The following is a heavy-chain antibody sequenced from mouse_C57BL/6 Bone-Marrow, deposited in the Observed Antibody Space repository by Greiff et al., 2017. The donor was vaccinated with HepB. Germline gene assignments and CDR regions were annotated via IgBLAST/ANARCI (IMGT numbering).Heavy chain of an antibody. J-gene: IGHJ4*01. Sequence: QVQLKQPGAELVRPGTSVKLSCKASGYTFTSYWMHWVKQRPGQGLEWIGVIDPSDSYTNYNQKFKGKATLTVDTSSSTAYMQLSSLTSEDSAVYYCSIYYYGSSYFFYAMDYWGQGTSVTVSS. CDR3: SIYYYGSSYFFYAMDY. V-gene: IGHV1-59*01. D-gene: IGHD1-1*01. CDR1: GYTFTSYW. CDR2: IDPSDSYT.